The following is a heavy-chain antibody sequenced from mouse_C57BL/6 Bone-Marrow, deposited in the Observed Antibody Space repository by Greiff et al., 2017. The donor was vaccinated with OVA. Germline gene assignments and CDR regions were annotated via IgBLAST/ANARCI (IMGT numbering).Heavy chain of an antibody. Sequence: VQLQQPGAELVKPGASVKMSCKASGYTFTSYWITWVKQRPGQGLEWIGDIYPGSGSTNYNEKFKSKATLTVDTSSSTAYMQLSSLTSEDSAVYYCARRDGSSGAMDYWGQGTSVTVSS. D-gene: IGHD1-1*01. CDR1: GYTFTSYW. V-gene: IGHV1-55*01. CDR3: ARRDGSSGAMDY. J-gene: IGHJ4*01. CDR2: IYPGSGST.